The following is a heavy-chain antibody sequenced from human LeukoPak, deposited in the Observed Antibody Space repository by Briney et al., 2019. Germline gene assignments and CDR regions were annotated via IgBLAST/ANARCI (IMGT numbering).Heavy chain of an antibody. CDR2: ISGSGGST. J-gene: IGHJ6*02. V-gene: IGHV3-23*01. Sequence: GGSLRLSCAASGFTFSSYAMSWVRQAPGKGLEWVSAISGSGGSTYYADSVKGRFTISRDNSKNTLYLQMNNLRAEDTAVYYCAKETDQYYYYGMDVWGQGTTVTVSS. CDR1: GFTFSSYA. CDR3: AKETDQYYYYGMDV.